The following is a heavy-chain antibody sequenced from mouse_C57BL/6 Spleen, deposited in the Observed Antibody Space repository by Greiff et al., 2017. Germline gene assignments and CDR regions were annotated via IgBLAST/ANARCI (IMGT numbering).Heavy chain of an antibody. CDR1: GYTFTGYW. CDR2: ILPGSGST. Sequence: VQLQQSGAELMKPGASVKLSCKATGYTFTGYWIEWVKQRPGHGLEWIGEILPGSGSTNYNEKFKGKATFTADTSSNTAYMQLSSLTTEDSAIYYCASDLITTVVATKGFDYWGQGTTLTVSS. D-gene: IGHD1-1*01. V-gene: IGHV1-9*01. CDR3: ASDLITTVVATKGFDY. J-gene: IGHJ2*01.